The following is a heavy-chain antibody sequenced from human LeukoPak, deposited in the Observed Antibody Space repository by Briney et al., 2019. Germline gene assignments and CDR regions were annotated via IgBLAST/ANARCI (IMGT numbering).Heavy chain of an antibody. CDR2: IIPIYGTA. D-gene: IGHD3-3*01. CDR1: GGTFSSYA. Sequence: GASVKVSCKASGGTFSSYAISWVRQAPGQGLEWMGGIIPIYGTANYAQKFQGRVTITTDESTSTAYMELSSLRSEDTAVYYCASTNYDFWSDPASGAFDIWGQGTMVTVSS. V-gene: IGHV1-69*05. J-gene: IGHJ3*02. CDR3: ASTNYDFWSDPASGAFDI.